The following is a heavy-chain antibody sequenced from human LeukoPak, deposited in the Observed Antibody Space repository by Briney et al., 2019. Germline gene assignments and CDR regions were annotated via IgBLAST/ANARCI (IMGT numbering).Heavy chain of an antibody. D-gene: IGHD3-3*01. J-gene: IGHJ4*02. CDR2: ISASGGST. CDR1: GFTFSSSA. V-gene: IGHV3-23*01. CDR3: AKDLRGWEWLFDY. Sequence: GGSLRLSCAASGFTFSSSAMSWVRQVPGKGLEWVSGISASGGSTNYADSVRGRFTISRDNSKNTLYLQMNSLRAEDTAVYYCAKDLRGWEWLFDYWGQGTLVTVSS.